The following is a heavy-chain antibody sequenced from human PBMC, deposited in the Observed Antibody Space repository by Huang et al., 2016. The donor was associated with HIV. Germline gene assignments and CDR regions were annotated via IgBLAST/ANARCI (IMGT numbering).Heavy chain of an antibody. D-gene: IGHD4-17*01. CDR2: MNPNTGNT. CDR3: ARSAYGDLDY. J-gene: IGHJ4*02. V-gene: IGHV1-8*02. CDR1: GYTFTNYD. Sequence: QVHLVQSGAEVKKPGASVKVSCKASGYTFTNYDINWVRQATGRGLEWMGWMNPNTGNTGFAQSVPGRVTMTRKTSITTAYMELTSLTSEDTAVYYCARSAYGDLDYWGRGTLVIVSS.